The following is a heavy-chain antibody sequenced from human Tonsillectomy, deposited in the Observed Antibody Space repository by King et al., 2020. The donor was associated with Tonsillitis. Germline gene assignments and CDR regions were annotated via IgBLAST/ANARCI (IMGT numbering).Heavy chain of an antibody. V-gene: IGHV3-43*01. CDR1: GFTFDDYT. D-gene: IGHD6-13*01. CDR2: ISWNDGST. Sequence: VQLVESGGVVVQPGGSLRLSCAASGFTFDDYTMHWVRQAPGKGLEWVSLISWNDGSTYYADSVKGRFTISRHNRKNSLYLQMNSLRTEDTALYYCAKDVGGTGYSNHWGQGTLVTVSS. J-gene: IGHJ5*02. CDR3: AKDVGGTGYSNH.